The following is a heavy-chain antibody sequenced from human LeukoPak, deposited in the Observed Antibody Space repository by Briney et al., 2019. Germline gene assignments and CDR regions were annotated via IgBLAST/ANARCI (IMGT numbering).Heavy chain of an antibody. Sequence: GGSLRLSCAASGFTFSNYWMTWVRQAPGKGLERVAHIKHDGSERYYVDSVKGRFTISRDNAKNSLYLQMNSLRAEDTAVYYCAELGITMIGGVWGKGTTVTISS. CDR3: AELGITMIGGV. D-gene: IGHD3-10*02. CDR2: IKHDGSER. J-gene: IGHJ6*04. CDR1: GFTFSNYW. V-gene: IGHV3-7*01.